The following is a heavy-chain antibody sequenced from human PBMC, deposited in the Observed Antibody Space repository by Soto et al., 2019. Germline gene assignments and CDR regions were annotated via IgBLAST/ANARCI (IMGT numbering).Heavy chain of an antibody. CDR2: INSKVGST. CDR3: VRSPAAFHGMDV. J-gene: IGHJ6*02. Sequence: QVQLVQSGAEVKKPGASVKVSCKTSGYTLTSYNMHWVRQAPGQGLEWRGMINSKVGSTRYAKKFQGRATMTRDTSTSTVYMELSNLRSEDTAVYYCVRSPAAFHGMDVWGHGTTVTVSS. D-gene: IGHD2-2*01. V-gene: IGHV1-46*01. CDR1: GYTLTSYN.